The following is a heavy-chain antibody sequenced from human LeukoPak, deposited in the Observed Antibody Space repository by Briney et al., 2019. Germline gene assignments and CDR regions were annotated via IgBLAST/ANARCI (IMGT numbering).Heavy chain of an antibody. D-gene: IGHD1-14*01. V-gene: IGHV3-30*02. Sequence: GGSLRLSCAASGFTFSSYGMHWVRQAPGKGLEWVAFTRDDGNNKYYADSVKGRFTISRDNSKNTLYLQMNSLRAEDTAVYYCARKPEAYYYYFMDVWGKGTTVTVSS. J-gene: IGHJ6*03. CDR1: GFTFSSYG. CDR2: TRDDGNNK. CDR3: ARKPEAYYYYFMDV.